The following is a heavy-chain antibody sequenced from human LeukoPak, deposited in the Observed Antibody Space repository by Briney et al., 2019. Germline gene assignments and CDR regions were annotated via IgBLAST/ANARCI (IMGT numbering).Heavy chain of an antibody. J-gene: IGHJ5*02. CDR3: ATPTPLYSSGWHNWFDP. Sequence: PGGSLRLSCAASGFTFSSYGMSWVRQAPGKGLEWVSAISGSGGSTYYADSVKGRFTISRDNSKNTLYLQMNSLRAEDTAVYYCATPTPLYSSGWHNWFDPWGQGTLVTVSS. V-gene: IGHV3-23*01. CDR2: ISGSGGST. CDR1: GFTFSSYG. D-gene: IGHD6-19*01.